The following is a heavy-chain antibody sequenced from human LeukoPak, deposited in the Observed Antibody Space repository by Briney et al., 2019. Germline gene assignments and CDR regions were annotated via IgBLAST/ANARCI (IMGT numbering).Heavy chain of an antibody. D-gene: IGHD3-10*01. CDR1: GGSISSYY. J-gene: IGHJ4*02. Sequence: SETLSLTCTVSGGSISSYYWSWIRQPPGKGLEWIGYIYYSGSTNYNPSLKSRVTISVDTSKNQFSLKLSSVTAADTAVYYCARDVVRGVYFDYWGQGTLVTVSS. V-gene: IGHV4-59*01. CDR2: IYYSGST. CDR3: ARDVVRGVYFDY.